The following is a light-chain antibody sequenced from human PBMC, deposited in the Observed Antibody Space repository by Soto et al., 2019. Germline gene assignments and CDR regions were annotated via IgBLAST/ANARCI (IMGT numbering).Light chain of an antibody. J-gene: IGLJ2*01. CDR3: QTWGSGIHV. Sequence: QPVLTQSPSASASLGASVKLTCTLSSGHSSYAIAWHQQQPEKGPRYLMKLNSDGSHSKGDGIPDRFSGSSSGAERYLTISSRQSEDEADYYCQTWGSGIHVFGGWTKLTV. CDR1: SGHSSYA. CDR2: LNSDGSH. V-gene: IGLV4-69*01.